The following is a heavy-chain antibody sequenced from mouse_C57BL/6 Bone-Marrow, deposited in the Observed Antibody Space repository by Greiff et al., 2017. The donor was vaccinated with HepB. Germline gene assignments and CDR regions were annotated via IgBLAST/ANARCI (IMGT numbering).Heavy chain of an antibody. CDR1: GYTFTSYW. D-gene: IGHD1-1*01. J-gene: IGHJ4*01. Sequence: QVQLQQPGAELVKPGASVKLSCKASGYTFTSYWMHWVKQRPGRGLEWIGRIDPNSGGTKYNEKFKSKATLTVDKPSSTAYMQLSSPTSEDSAVYYCARLTTVLATSKYDAMDYWGQGTSVTVSS. CDR3: ARLTTVLATSKYDAMDY. CDR2: IDPNSGGT. V-gene: IGHV1-72*01.